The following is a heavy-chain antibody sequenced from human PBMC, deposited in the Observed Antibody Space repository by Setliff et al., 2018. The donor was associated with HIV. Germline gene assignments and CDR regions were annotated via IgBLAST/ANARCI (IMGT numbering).Heavy chain of an antibody. CDR3: TRVALPHCGGDCYDPFDL. D-gene: IGHD2-21*02. J-gene: IGHJ4*02. V-gene: IGHV3-21*01. CDR1: GFSISPYT. Sequence: GGSLRLSCVASGFSISPYTLTWVRQVPGEGLEWVSSISANSIYMYYADSVKGRFTVARDNAKNSLYLQMNSLRAEDKGVYYCTRVALPHCGGDCYDPFDLWGQGTLVTVSS. CDR2: ISANSIYM.